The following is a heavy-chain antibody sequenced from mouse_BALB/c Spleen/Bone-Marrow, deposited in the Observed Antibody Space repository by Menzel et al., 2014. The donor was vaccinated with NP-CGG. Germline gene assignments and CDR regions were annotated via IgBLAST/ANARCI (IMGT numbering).Heavy chain of an antibody. CDR2: INPSNGRT. CDR3: ARRTTTVVATDY. CDR1: GYTFTSYW. Sequence: VQLVESGAELVKPGASVKLSCKASGYTFTSYWMHWVKQRPGQGLEWIGEINPSNGRTNYNEKFKSKATLTVDKSSGTAYMQLSSLTSEDSAVYYCARRTTTVVATDYWGQGTTLTVSS. D-gene: IGHD1-1*01. J-gene: IGHJ2*01. V-gene: IGHV1S81*02.